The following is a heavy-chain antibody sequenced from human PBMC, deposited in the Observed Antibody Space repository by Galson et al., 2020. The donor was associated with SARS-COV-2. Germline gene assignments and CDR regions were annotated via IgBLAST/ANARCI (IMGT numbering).Heavy chain of an antibody. CDR2: IWYDGSNK. V-gene: IGHV3-33*01. CDR1: GFTFSSYG. J-gene: IGHJ6*02. D-gene: IGHD3-10*01. CDR3: ATEPYYLFGMDV. Sequence: GGSLRLSCAASGFTFSSYGMHWVRQAPGKGLEWVAVIWYDGSNKYYADSVKGRFTISRDNSKNTLYLQMNSLRAEDTAVYYCATEPYYLFGMDVWGQGTTVTVSS.